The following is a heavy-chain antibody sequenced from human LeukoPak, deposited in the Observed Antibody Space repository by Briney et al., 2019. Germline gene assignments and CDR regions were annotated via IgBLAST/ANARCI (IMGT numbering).Heavy chain of an antibody. V-gene: IGHV4-34*01. D-gene: IGHD3-10*01. CDR1: GGSFSGYY. J-gene: IGHJ4*02. CDR3: ARVSLVSMVRGVHFDY. Sequence: PSETLSLTCAVYGGSFSGYYWSWIRQPPGKGLEWIGEIYHSGSTNYNPSLKSRVTISVDKSKNQFSLKLKSVTAADTAVYYCARVSLVSMVRGVHFDYWGQGTLVTVSS. CDR2: IYHSGST.